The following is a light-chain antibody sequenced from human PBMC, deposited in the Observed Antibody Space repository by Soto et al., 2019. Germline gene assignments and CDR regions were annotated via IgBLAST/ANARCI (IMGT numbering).Light chain of an antibody. J-gene: IGKJ4*01. Sequence: DIQMTQSPSSLSASVGDRVTITCRASQSISSYLNWYQQKPGKAPKLLIYAASSLQSGVPSRFSGSGSGTDFTLTTSSLQPEDFATYYCQQSYSTPRLTFGGGTKVDIK. CDR2: AAS. CDR1: QSISSY. CDR3: QQSYSTPRLT. V-gene: IGKV1-39*01.